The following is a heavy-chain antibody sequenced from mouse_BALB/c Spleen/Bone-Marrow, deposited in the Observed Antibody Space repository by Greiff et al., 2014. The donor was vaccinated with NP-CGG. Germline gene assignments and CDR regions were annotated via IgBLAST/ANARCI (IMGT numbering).Heavy chain of an antibody. CDR3: TRTYEYFDY. CDR1: GYTITSYW. Sequence: VQLQQSGAELVRPGASVKLSCKPSGYTITSYWINWVKQRPGQGLEWIGNIYPSDNYTNYNQKFKDKATLTVDISSTTAYMQLSSPTSEDSAVYYCTRTYEYFDYWGQGTTLTVSS. J-gene: IGHJ2*01. D-gene: IGHD2-3*01. CDR2: IYPSDNYT. V-gene: IGHV1-69*02.